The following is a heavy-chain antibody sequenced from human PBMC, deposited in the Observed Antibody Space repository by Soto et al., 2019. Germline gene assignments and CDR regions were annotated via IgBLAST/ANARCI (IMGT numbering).Heavy chain of an antibody. J-gene: IGHJ4*02. CDR1: GYTLTELS. CDR2: FDPEDGET. Sequence: ASVKVSCKVSGYTLTELSMHWVRQAPGKGLEWMGGFDPEDGETIYAQKFQGRVTMTEDTSTDTAYMELSSLRSEDTAVYYCATTGTTKRHFDYWGQGTLVTVSS. D-gene: IGHD1-1*01. CDR3: ATTGTTKRHFDY. V-gene: IGHV1-24*01.